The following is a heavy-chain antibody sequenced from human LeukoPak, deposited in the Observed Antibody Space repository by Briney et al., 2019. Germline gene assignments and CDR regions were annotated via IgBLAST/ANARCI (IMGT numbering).Heavy chain of an antibody. CDR2: ISSSGSTI. D-gene: IGHD6-13*01. CDR3: AREGSWPYYYYGMDV. CDR1: GFTFSDYY. J-gene: IGHJ6*02. V-gene: IGHV3-11*01. Sequence: PGGSLRLSCAASGFTFSDYYMSWIRQAPGKGLEWVSYISSSGSTIYYADSVKGRFTISRDNAKNSLYLQMNSPRAEDTAVYYCAREGSWPYYYYGMDVWGQGTTVTVSS.